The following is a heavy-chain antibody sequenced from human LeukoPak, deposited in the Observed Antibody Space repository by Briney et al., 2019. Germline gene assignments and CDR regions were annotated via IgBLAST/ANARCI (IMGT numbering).Heavy chain of an antibody. J-gene: IGHJ4*02. Sequence: GESLRLSCTVSGFTVSSNSMSWVRQAPGKGLEWVSFIYSGTIHYSDSVKGRFTISRDNSKNTLYLQMNSLRAEDTAVYYCARVTYGSGTYGAFDYWGQGTLVTVSS. CDR2: IYSGTI. CDR3: ARVTYGSGTYGAFDY. CDR1: GFTVSSNS. V-gene: IGHV3-53*01. D-gene: IGHD3-10*01.